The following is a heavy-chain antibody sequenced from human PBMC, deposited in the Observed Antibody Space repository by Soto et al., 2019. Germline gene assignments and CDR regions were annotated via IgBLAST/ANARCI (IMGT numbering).Heavy chain of an antibody. V-gene: IGHV4-59*01. J-gene: IGHJ6*02. CDR3: AMASTIFGVVTHQSYYYYGMDV. CDR2: IYYSGST. CDR1: GGSISSYY. D-gene: IGHD3-3*01. Sequence: SETLSLTCTVSGGSISSYYWSWIRQPPGKGLEWIGDIYYSGSTNYNPSLKSRVTISVDTSKNQFSLNLSSVTAADTAVYYCAMASTIFGVVTHQSYYYYGMDVWGQGTTVTVSS.